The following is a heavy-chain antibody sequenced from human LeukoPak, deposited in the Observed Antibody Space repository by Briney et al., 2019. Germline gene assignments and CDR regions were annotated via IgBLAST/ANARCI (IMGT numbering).Heavy chain of an antibody. D-gene: IGHD4-17*01. V-gene: IGHV3-23*01. CDR3: EKIPTTVTTGPWYLDL. CDR1: GFTFSSYA. Sequence: PGGSLRLSCAASGFTFSSYAMSWVRQAPGKGLEWVSAVSGSGGSTYYADSVKGRFTISRDNSKTTLSLQMSSLRAEDTAVYYCEKIPTTVTTGPWYLDLWCRGTLVIVSS. CDR2: VSGSGGST. J-gene: IGHJ2*01.